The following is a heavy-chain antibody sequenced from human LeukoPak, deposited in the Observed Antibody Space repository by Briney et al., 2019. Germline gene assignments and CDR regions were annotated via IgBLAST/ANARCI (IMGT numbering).Heavy chain of an antibody. Sequence: GGSLRLSCAASGFTFRSYWMHWVRQAPGKGLVWVSRSNSDGSSTTYADSVKGRFTVSRDNATNTLYLQMNSLRAEDTAVYYSAREDFNDYYFDYWGQGTLVTVSS. CDR1: GFTFRSYW. CDR2: SNSDGSST. V-gene: IGHV3-74*01. J-gene: IGHJ4*02. D-gene: IGHD2-21*02. CDR3: AREDFNDYYFDY.